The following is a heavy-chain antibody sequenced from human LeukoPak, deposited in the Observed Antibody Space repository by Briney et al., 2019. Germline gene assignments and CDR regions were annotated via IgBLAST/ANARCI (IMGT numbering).Heavy chain of an antibody. CDR2: INHSGST. CDR3: ARRFSVWFGEFRYFDY. D-gene: IGHD3-10*01. J-gene: IGHJ4*02. V-gene: IGHV4-34*01. Sequence: PSETLSLTCAVYGGSFSGYYWSWIRQPPGKGLEWIGEINHSGSTNYNPSLKSRVTISVDTSKNQFSLKLSSVTAADTAVYYCARRFSVWFGEFRYFDYWGQGTLVTVSS. CDR1: GGSFSGYY.